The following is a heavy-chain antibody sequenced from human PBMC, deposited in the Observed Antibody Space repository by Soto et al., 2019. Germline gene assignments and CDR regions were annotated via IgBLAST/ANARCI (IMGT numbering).Heavy chain of an antibody. CDR1: GFTVSSCA. CDR3: AKFDTAMGSFDY. Sequence: XGSLRLSCAASGFTVSSCAMSWVRQAPGKGLEWVSAISGSVGSTYYADSVKGRFTISRDNSKNTLYLQMNSLRAEDTAVYYCAKFDTAMGSFDYCGQRTLVTVSS. CDR2: ISGSVGST. D-gene: IGHD5-18*01. J-gene: IGHJ4*02. V-gene: IGHV3-23*01.